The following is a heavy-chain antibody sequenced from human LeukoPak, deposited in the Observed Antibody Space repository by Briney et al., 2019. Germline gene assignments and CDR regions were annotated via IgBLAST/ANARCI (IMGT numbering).Heavy chain of an antibody. V-gene: IGHV3-21*01. J-gene: IGHJ4*02. CDR3: ARELEDSSGYFRDY. Sequence: GGSLRLSCAASGFTFSSYSMNWVRQAPGKGLEWVSSISSSSSYIYYADSVKGGFTISRDNAKNSLYLQMNSLRAEDTAVYYCARELEDSSGYFRDYWGQGTLVTVPA. CDR2: ISSSSSYI. D-gene: IGHD3-22*01. CDR1: GFTFSSYS.